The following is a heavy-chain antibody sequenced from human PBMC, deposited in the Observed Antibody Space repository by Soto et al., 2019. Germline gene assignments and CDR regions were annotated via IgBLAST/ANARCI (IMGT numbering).Heavy chain of an antibody. CDR2: IYHSLSI. CDR3: ARHGGYYFDY. V-gene: IGHV4-34*01. J-gene: IGHJ4*02. Sequence: QVQLQQWGAGLLKPSETLSLTCAVYSGSFSGYYWSWIRQPPGKGLEWIGEIYHSLSIVYNPSLKSRVIISGAPPKNQFSLKLSSVTAADTAVYYCARHGGYYFDYWAREPWSPSPQ. CDR1: SGSFSGYY. D-gene: IGHD3-16*01.